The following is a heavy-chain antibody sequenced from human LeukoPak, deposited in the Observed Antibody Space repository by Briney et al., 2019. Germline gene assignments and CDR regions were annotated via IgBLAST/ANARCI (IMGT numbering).Heavy chain of an antibody. CDR1: GGSISSYF. Sequence: SETLSLTCTVFGGSISSYFWSWIRQPPGKGLEFIGYIYYSGSTNYKPSLKSRVTISVDTSKNQFSLKLSSVTAADTAVYYCADVVVVAATPGYFQHWGQGTLVTVSS. D-gene: IGHD2-15*01. V-gene: IGHV4-59*01. CDR3: ADVVVVAATPGYFQH. J-gene: IGHJ1*01. CDR2: IYYSGST.